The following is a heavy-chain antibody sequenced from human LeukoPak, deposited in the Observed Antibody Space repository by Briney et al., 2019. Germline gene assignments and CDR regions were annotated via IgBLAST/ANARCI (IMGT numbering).Heavy chain of an antibody. D-gene: IGHD6-25*01. J-gene: IGHJ4*02. Sequence: SGGSLRLSCAASGFTFSSYGMHWVRQAPGKGLEWVAFIRYDGSNKYYADSVKGRFTISRDNSKNTLYLQMNSLRAEDTAVYYRAKDSSDALDYWGQGTLVTVSS. CDR1: GFTFSSYG. V-gene: IGHV3-30*02. CDR3: AKDSSDALDY. CDR2: IRYDGSNK.